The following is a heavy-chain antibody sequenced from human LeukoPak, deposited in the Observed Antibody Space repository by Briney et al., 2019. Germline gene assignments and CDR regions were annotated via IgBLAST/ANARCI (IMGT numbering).Heavy chain of an antibody. CDR2: INANGGTT. J-gene: IGHJ4*02. V-gene: IGHV3-23*01. D-gene: IGHD3-10*01. CDR3: ARGVYYFGSGNYYNFNY. CDR1: GFTFSSYS. Sequence: GGSLRLSCAASGFTFSSYSMSWVRQAPGKGLEWVSIINANGGTTFYAASVKGRFTISRDNSKDTLYLQMNSLGAEDTALYYCARGVYYFGSGNYYNFNYWGQGTLVTVSS.